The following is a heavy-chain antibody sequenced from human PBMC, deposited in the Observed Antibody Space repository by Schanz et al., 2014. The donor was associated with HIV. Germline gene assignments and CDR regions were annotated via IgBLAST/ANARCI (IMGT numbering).Heavy chain of an antibody. CDR2: IIPIFGSP. D-gene: IGHD3-16*01. CDR1: GGTFSSSA. CDR3: ARHLPGGLFSPLNL. V-gene: IGHV1-69*06. Sequence: QVQLVQSGAEVKKPGSSVKVSCKASGGTFSSSAISWVRQAPGQGLEWMGGIIPIFGSPKYAQKFQGRVTITADKSTSTAYMELSSLRSEDTAIYYCARHLPGGLFSPLNLWGQGTLVTVSP. J-gene: IGHJ5*02.